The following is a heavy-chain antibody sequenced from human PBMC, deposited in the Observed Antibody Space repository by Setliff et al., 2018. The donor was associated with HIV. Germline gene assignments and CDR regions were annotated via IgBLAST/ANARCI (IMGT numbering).Heavy chain of an antibody. CDR3: ARGSSQGY. J-gene: IGHJ4*02. Sequence: ETLSLSCAASGFAFSSYWMSWVRQAPGKGLEWVANIKQDGSEKYYVDSVKGRFTISRDNAKNSLYLQMNSLRAEDTAVYYCARGSSQGYWGQGTLVTVSS. D-gene: IGHD6-6*01. CDR1: GFAFSSYW. CDR2: IKQDGSEK. V-gene: IGHV3-7*05.